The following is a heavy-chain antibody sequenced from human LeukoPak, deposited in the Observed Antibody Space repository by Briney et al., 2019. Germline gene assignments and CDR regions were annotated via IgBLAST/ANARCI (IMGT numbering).Heavy chain of an antibody. CDR3: AELGITMIGGV. D-gene: IGHD3-10*02. Sequence: PGGSLRLSCEASGFTFGSYEMTWVRQAPGKGLEWLSYISTSGSIIVYADSVRGRFTVSRDNAKNSLYLQMNSLRAEDTAVYYCAELGITMIGGVWGKGTTVTISS. J-gene: IGHJ6*04. CDR2: ISTSGSII. CDR1: GFTFGSYE. V-gene: IGHV3-48*03.